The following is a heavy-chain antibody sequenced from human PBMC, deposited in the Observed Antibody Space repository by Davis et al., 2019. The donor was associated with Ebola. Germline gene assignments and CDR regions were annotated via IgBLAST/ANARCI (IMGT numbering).Heavy chain of an antibody. CDR2: ISFDGSNT. V-gene: IGHV3-30*18. CDR1: GLIFSNYW. J-gene: IGHJ6*04. Sequence: GGSLRLSCAASGLIFSNYWMSWARLAPGKGLEWVAVISFDGSNTYYADSVRGRFTISRDNSKNTLYLQMNSLGTEDTAVYYCAKSGLSFGVVKYHYGMDVWGKGTTVTVSS. D-gene: IGHD3-3*01. CDR3: AKSGLSFGVVKYHYGMDV.